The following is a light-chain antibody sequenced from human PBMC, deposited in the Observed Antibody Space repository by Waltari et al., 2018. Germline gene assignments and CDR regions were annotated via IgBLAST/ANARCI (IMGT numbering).Light chain of an antibody. J-gene: IGKJ1*01. CDR3: QQFGSSLVT. V-gene: IGKV3-20*01. CDR2: GAS. CDR1: QSISSSY. Sequence: EIVLTQSPGTLSLSPGERATLSCRASQSISSSYLAWYQQKPGQGPRLLIHGASSRATGIPDRFRGSGSGTDFTLTISRLEPEDFAVYYCQQFGSSLVTFGQGTKVEIK.